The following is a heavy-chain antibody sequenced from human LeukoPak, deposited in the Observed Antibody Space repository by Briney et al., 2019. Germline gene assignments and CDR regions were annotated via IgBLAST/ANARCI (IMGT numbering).Heavy chain of an antibody. CDR2: IWYDGSNK. CDR3: ARRDCSSATCYPFDY. J-gene: IGHJ4*02. CDR1: GFTFSSYG. Sequence: GGSLRLSCAASGFTFSSYGMHWVRQAPGKGLEWVAVIWYDGSNKYYADSVKGRFTISRDNSKNTLYLQMNSLRAEDTAVYYCARRDCSSATCYPFDYWGQGTLVTVSS. D-gene: IGHD2-2*01. V-gene: IGHV3-33*01.